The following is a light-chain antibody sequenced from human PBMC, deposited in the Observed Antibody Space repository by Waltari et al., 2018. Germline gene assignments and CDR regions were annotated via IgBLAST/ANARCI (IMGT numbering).Light chain of an antibody. CDR3: CSYAGSYTWV. Sequence: QSALTQPASVSGSPGQSITISCTGTSSDVGNYNLVSWYQQYPGKAPKFMIYDDNRRPSGVSDRFSGSKSGNTASLTISGVQAEDEAAYYCCSYAGSYTWVFGGGTKLTVL. CDR2: DDN. V-gene: IGLV2-23*01. CDR1: SSDVGNYNL. J-gene: IGLJ3*02.